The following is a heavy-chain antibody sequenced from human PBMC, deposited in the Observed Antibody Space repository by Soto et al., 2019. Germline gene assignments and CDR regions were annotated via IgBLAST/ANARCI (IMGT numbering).Heavy chain of an antibody. Sequence: PGESLKISCKGSGYSFTSYWIGWVRQMPGKGLEWMGIIYPGDSDTRYSPSFQGQVAISADKSISTAYLQMNSLRAEDTAVYYCAKNPGYYYDSTGYHFDYWGQGTPVTVS. D-gene: IGHD3-22*01. V-gene: IGHV5-51*01. CDR3: AKNPGYYYDSTGYHFDY. J-gene: IGHJ4*02. CDR1: GYSFTSYW. CDR2: IYPGDSDT.